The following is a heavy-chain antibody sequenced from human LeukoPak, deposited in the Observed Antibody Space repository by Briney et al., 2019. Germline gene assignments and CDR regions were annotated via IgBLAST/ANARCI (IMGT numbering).Heavy chain of an antibody. CDR1: GGSISGSSYY. V-gene: IGHV4-39*01. CDR2: IYYSGST. Sequence: SETLSLTCTVSGGSISGSSYYWGWIRQPPGKGLEWIGSIYYSGSTYYNPSLKSRVTISVDTSKNQFSLKLSSVTAADTAVYYCARHLADYSNYFYWFDPWGQGTLVTVSS. CDR3: ARHLADYSNYFYWFDP. J-gene: IGHJ5*02. D-gene: IGHD4-11*01.